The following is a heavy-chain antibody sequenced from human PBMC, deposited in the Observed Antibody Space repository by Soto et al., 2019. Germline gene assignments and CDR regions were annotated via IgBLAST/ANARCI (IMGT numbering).Heavy chain of an antibody. CDR2: IYHSGST. CDR1: GGSISSGGYS. CDR3: ARVGDYCSSTSCYTRSGRGWFDP. V-gene: IGHV4-30-2*01. D-gene: IGHD2-2*02. Sequence: TLSLTCAVSGGSISSGGYSWSWIRQPPGKGLEWIGYIYHSGSTYYNPSLKSRVTISVDRSKNQFSLKLSSVTAADTAVYYCARVGDYCSSTSCYTRSGRGWFDPWGQGTLVTVSS. J-gene: IGHJ5*02.